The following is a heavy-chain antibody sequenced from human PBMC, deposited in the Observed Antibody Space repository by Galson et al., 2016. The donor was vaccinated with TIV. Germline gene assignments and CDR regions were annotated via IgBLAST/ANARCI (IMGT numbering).Heavy chain of an antibody. CDR3: ARGYCSRTDFFRAFDI. CDR2: ISHSGST. D-gene: IGHD2-2*01. Sequence: SETLSLTCGVSGGFISNSNWWSWVRQPPGKGLEWIGEISHSGSTNYNPSLKSRVTISVDESRTHFSLNMNSVTAADTAVYFCARGYCSRTDFFRAFDIWGHGTMVTVSS. CDR1: GGFISNSNW. J-gene: IGHJ3*02. V-gene: IGHV4-4*02.